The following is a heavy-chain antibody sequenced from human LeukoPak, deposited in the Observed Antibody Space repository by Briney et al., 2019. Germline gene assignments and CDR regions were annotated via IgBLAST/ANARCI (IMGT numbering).Heavy chain of an antibody. CDR2: INWNGGST. J-gene: IGHJ5*02. CDR1: GFTFGNYG. Sequence: PGGSLRLSCAASGFTFGNYGMSWVRQAPGKELEWVSGINWNGGSTGYADSVEGRFTISRDNAKNSQYLQMNSLRVEDTALYYCARYSSSQGFDPWGQGTLVTVSS. D-gene: IGHD6-13*01. V-gene: IGHV3-20*04. CDR3: ARYSSSQGFDP.